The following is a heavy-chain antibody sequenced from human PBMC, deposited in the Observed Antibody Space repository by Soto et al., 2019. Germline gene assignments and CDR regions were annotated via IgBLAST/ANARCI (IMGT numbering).Heavy chain of an antibody. Sequence: GGSLRLSCAASGFTFSSYGMHWVRQAPGKGLEWVAVISYDGSNKYYADSVKGRFTISRDNSKNTLYLQMNSLRAEDTAVYYCAKDQYYYGSGSYSPDTYWGQGTLVTVSS. CDR3: AKDQYYYGSGSYSPDTY. D-gene: IGHD3-10*01. J-gene: IGHJ4*02. CDR2: ISYDGSNK. V-gene: IGHV3-30*18. CDR1: GFTFSSYG.